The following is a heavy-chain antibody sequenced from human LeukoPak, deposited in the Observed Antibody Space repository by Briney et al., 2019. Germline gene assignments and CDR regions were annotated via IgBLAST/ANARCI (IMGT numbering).Heavy chain of an antibody. V-gene: IGHV1-46*01. CDR2: INPSGGST. CDR1: GYTFTSYY. CDR3: ARPLGYVWGSYRHDAFDI. Sequence: GASVKVSCKASGYTFTSYYMHWVRQAPGQGLEWMGIINPSGGSTSYAQEFQGRVTMTRDMSTSTVYMELSSLRSEDTAVYYCARPLGYVWGSYRHDAFDIWGQGTMVTVSS. J-gene: IGHJ3*02. D-gene: IGHD3-16*02.